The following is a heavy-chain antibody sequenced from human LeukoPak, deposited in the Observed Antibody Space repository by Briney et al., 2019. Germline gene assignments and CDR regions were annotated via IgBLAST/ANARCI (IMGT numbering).Heavy chain of an antibody. CDR3: AKDGEESSSWYA. V-gene: IGHV3-30*02. J-gene: IGHJ4*02. Sequence: GGSLRLSCAASGFTFSSYGMHWVRQAPGKGLEWVAFIRYDGSNKYYADSVKGRFTISRDNSKNTLYLQMNSLRAEDTAVYYCAKDGEESSSWYAWGQGTLVTVSS. CDR1: GFTFSSYG. CDR2: IRYDGSNK. D-gene: IGHD6-13*01.